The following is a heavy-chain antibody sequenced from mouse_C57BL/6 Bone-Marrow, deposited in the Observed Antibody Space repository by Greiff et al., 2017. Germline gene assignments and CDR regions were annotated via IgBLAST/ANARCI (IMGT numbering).Heavy chain of an antibody. J-gene: IGHJ4*01. D-gene: IGHD2-4*01. Sequence: EVQGVESGGGLVQPKGSLKLSCAASGFSFNTYAMNWVRKAPGKGLEWVARIRSKSNNYATYYADSVKVRFTISIDDSENMLYLQMNNLKTEDTAMYYCGRLDYEGGYYAMDYWGQGTSVTVSS. CDR2: IRSKSNNYAT. V-gene: IGHV10-1*01. CDR3: GRLDYEGGYYAMDY. CDR1: GFSFNTYA.